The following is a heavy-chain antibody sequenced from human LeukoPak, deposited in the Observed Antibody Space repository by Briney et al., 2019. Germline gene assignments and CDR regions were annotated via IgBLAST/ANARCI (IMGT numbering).Heavy chain of an antibody. J-gene: IGHJ4*02. CDR2: IKQDGSEK. Sequence: GGSLRLSCAASGFTLSSFWMSWVRQAPGKGLEWVANIKQDGSEKYYVDSVKGRFTISRDNAKNSLYLQMNSLRVEDTAVYYCARDGSAGLQRENLGYWGQGTLVTVSS. V-gene: IGHV3-7*01. CDR3: ARDGSAGLQRENLGY. D-gene: IGHD5-24*01. CDR1: GFTLSSFW.